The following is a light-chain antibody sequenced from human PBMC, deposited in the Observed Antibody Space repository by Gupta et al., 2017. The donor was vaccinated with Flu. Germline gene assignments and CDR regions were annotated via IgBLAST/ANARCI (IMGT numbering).Light chain of an antibody. CDR2: NNN. J-gene: IGLJ2*01. V-gene: IGLV1-44*01. CDR1: NSNIGSRT. Sequence: QSVLTQPPSASGTPGQRVTISCSGSNSNIGSRTVTWHQQLPGTAPKLLIYNNNQRPSGVPDRFSDSKSGTSASLAISGLQSEDEADYYCAVWDDSLNGVLFGGGTKLTVL. CDR3: AVWDDSLNGVL.